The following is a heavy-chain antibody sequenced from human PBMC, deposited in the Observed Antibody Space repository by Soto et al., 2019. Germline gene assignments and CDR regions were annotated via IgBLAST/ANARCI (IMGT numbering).Heavy chain of an antibody. CDR1: GFTFSSYG. J-gene: IGHJ4*02. CDR2: ISYDGSNK. Sequence: QVQLVESGGGVVQPGRSLRLSCAASGFTFSSYGMHWVRQAPGKGLEWVAVISYDGSNKYYADSVKGRFTFSRDNSKNTLYLQMDSLRAEDTAVYYCAKEGAVAGYYFDYWGQGTLVTVSS. CDR3: AKEGAVAGYYFDY. V-gene: IGHV3-30*18. D-gene: IGHD6-19*01.